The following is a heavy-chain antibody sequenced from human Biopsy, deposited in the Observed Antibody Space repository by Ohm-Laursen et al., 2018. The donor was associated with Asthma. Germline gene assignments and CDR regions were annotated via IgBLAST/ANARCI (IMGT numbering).Heavy chain of an antibody. Sequence: TLSLTCTVSGGAIDSGAYYWSWIRQLPGKGLEWIGFIYYSGSTYYNPSLKSRVSISIDTSKNQFSLKLSSVTAADTAVYYCARAQDYYDSRGYYRSFDYWGQGTLVTVPS. CDR2: IYYSGST. CDR3: ARAQDYYDSRGYYRSFDY. CDR1: GGAIDSGAYY. J-gene: IGHJ4*02. V-gene: IGHV4-31*03. D-gene: IGHD3-22*01.